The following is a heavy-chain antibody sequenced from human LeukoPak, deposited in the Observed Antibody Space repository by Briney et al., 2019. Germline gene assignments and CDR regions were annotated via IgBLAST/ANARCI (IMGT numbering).Heavy chain of an antibody. D-gene: IGHD6-13*01. V-gene: IGHV3-30-3*01. Sequence: GGSLRLSCAASGFTFSSYAMHWVRQAPGKGLEWVAVISYDGSNKYYADSVKGRFTISRDNSKSTLYLQMNSLRAEDTAVYYCARDSPSIAAAGYFDYWGQGTLVTVSS. CDR3: ARDSPSIAAAGYFDY. J-gene: IGHJ4*02. CDR1: GFTFSSYA. CDR2: ISYDGSNK.